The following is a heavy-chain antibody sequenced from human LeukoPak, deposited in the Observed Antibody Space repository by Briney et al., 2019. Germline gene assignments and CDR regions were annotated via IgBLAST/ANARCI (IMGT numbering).Heavy chain of an antibody. V-gene: IGHV4-39*07. Sequence: LETLSLTCTVSGGSISSSSYYWSWIRQPPGKGLEWIGSIYYSGSTYYNPSLKSRVTMSVDTSKNQFSLKLSSVTAADTAVYYCARVSLVRGAPDYYFDYWGQGTLVTVSS. J-gene: IGHJ4*02. D-gene: IGHD3-10*01. CDR3: ARVSLVRGAPDYYFDY. CDR2: IYYSGST. CDR1: GGSISSSSYY.